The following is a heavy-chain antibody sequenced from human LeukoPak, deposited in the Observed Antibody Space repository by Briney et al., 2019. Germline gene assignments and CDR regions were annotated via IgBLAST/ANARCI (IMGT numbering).Heavy chain of an antibody. D-gene: IGHD3-16*01. CDR2: INPDGRT. V-gene: IGHV3-74*01. Sequence: GGSLRLSCEASGFTFSSYRMHWVRQAPRKGLVWVSRINPDGRTSYADSVKGRVTISRDNAKNTLYLQMNSVRDEDSGVYYCARDYTFSTNPLDYWGQGTLVAVSS. CDR3: ARDYTFSTNPLDY. J-gene: IGHJ4*02. CDR1: GFTFSSYR.